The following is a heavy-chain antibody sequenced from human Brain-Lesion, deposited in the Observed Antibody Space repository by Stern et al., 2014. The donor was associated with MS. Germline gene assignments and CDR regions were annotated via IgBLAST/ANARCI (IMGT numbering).Heavy chain of an antibody. V-gene: IGHV4-39*01. CDR1: GGSVSSTSYA. Sequence: VQLEESGPGLVKPSETLSLTCTVAGGSVSSTSYAWAWIRQPPGKGLEWIGTIYYSGNTYYSPSLQSRLTISLDTSQHQFSLHLGFLTAADTAVYYCAGEEDIRYCSGGSCTGNWFDPWGQGTLVTVSS. J-gene: IGHJ5*02. CDR2: IYYSGNT. CDR3: AGEEDIRYCSGGSCTGNWFDP. D-gene: IGHD2-15*01.